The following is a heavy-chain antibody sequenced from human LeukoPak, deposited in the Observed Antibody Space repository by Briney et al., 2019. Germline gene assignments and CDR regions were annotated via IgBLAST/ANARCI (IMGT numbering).Heavy chain of an antibody. Sequence: SETLSLTCTVSGGSISSYYWSWIRQPPGKGLEWIGYIYYSGSTNYNPSLKSRVTIPVDTSKNQFSLKLSSVTAADTAVYYCARGAWWLTYFDYWGQGTLVTVSS. J-gene: IGHJ4*02. CDR1: GGSISSYY. CDR3: ARGAWWLTYFDY. D-gene: IGHD2-15*01. CDR2: IYYSGST. V-gene: IGHV4-59*01.